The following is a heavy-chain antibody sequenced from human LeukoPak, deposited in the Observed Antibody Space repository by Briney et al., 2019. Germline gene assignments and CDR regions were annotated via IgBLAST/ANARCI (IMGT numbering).Heavy chain of an antibody. Sequence: GASVNVSCKASGYTFTSYDINWVRQATGQGLEWMGWISAYNGNTNYAQKLQGRVTMTTDTSTSTAYMELRSLRSDDTAVYYCARDNWFDPWGQGTLVTVSS. CDR3: ARDNWFDP. J-gene: IGHJ5*02. V-gene: IGHV1-18*01. CDR2: ISAYNGNT. CDR1: GYTFTSYD.